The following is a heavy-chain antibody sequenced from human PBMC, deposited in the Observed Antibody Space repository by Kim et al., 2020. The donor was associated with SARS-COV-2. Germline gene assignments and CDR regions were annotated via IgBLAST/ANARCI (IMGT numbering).Heavy chain of an antibody. D-gene: IGHD3-3*01. Sequence: SETLSLTCTVSGGSISPYFWSWIRQSPQKGLELVGYIYFTGNTNYNPSLRGRLTISVDRSKNQCSLTLTSVTAADSAVYYCARNDDQFFYMDLWGKGTTVTVSS. CDR2: IYFTGNT. V-gene: IGHV4-59*01. J-gene: IGHJ6*03. CDR3: ARNDDQFFYMDL. CDR1: GGSISPYF.